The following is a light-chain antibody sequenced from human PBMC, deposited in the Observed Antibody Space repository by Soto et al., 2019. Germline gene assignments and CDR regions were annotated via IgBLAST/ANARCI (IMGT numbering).Light chain of an antibody. CDR1: SSDVGAFNY. CDR3: NSYTSNNTYV. J-gene: IGLJ1*01. Sequence: QSALTQPASVSGSPGQAITISCSGPSSDVGAFNYVSWYQQHPGKAPKLMIYDVSNRPSGVSTLCSGSKSGNTASLTISGLRAEDEAEYYCNSYTSNNTYVFGTGTKLTVL. CDR2: DVS. V-gene: IGLV2-14*03.